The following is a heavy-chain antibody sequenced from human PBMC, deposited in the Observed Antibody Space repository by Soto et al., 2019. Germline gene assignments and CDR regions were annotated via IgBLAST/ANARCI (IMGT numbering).Heavy chain of an antibody. J-gene: IGHJ4*02. CDR2: ISSSSSTI. CDR3: ARLTQFHTVDY. Sequence: GGSLRLSCAASGFTFSSYSTNWVRQAPGKGLEWVSYISSSSSTIYYADSVKGRFTISRDNSKNTLYLQMESLRAEDTAVYYCARLTQFHTVDYWGQGALVTVSS. V-gene: IGHV3-48*01. CDR1: GFTFSSYS. D-gene: IGHD2-21*01.